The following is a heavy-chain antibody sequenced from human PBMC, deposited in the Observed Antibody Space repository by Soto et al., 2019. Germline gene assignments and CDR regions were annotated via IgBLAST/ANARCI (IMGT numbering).Heavy chain of an antibody. CDR1: GFTFSYYA. J-gene: IGHJ6*02. CDR3: ARISASSSFYFYYGMDV. CDR2: ISYDEINK. Sequence: QVQLVESGGGVVQPGRSLRLSCAASGFTFSYYAMHWVRQAPGKGLEWVAVISYDEINKNYADSVKGRFTISRDNSKSTLYLQMNSLRAEDTAVYFCARISASSSFYFYYGMDVWGQGTTVTVSS. V-gene: IGHV3-30-3*01. D-gene: IGHD6-6*01.